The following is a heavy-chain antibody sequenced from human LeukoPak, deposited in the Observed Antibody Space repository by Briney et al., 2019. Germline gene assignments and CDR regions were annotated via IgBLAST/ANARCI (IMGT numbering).Heavy chain of an antibody. D-gene: IGHD1-26*01. CDR1: VFIFSSYS. CDR2: ITASGTAM. Sequence: PGGSLKLSCAASVFIFSSYSMLWVRHAPWKGREWVSHITASGTAMFYADSVKGRFTISRDNAKNSLYLQMNSLRDEDTAVYYCASSGSYRFDYWGQGTLVTVSS. J-gene: IGHJ4*02. CDR3: ASSGSYRFDY. V-gene: IGHV3-48*02.